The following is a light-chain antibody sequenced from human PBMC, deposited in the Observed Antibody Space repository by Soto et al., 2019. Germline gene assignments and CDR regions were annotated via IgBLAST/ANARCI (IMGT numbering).Light chain of an antibody. CDR3: QQYGSSPGT. Sequence: EIVLTQSPATLSLSPGERATLSCRASQSVSSYLARYQQKPGQAPRLLIYDASTRATGIPARFSGSGSGTDFTLTISRLEPEDFAVYYCQQYGSSPGTFGQGTKVDI. J-gene: IGKJ1*01. CDR2: DAS. CDR1: QSVSSY. V-gene: IGKV3-20*01.